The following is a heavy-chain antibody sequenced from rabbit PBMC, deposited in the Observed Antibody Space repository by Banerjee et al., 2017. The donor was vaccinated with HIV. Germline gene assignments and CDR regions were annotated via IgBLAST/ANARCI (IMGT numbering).Heavy chain of an antibody. V-gene: IGHV1S40*01. Sequence: QSLEESGGFLVKPGASLTLTCIASGFSFSSGHAMCWVRQAPGKGLEWIACIYTIRGSTWYASWAKGRFTISKISSTTVTLQMTSLTAADTATYFCARAYGGSSPYYYFDMWGQGTLVTVS. CDR3: ARAYGGSSPYYYFDM. J-gene: IGHJ4*01. D-gene: IGHD8-1*01. CDR1: GFSFSSGHA. CDR2: IYTIRGST.